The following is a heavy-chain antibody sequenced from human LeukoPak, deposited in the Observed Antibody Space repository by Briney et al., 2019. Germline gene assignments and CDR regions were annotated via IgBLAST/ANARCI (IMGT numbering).Heavy chain of an antibody. V-gene: IGHV1-8*01. CDR2: MNPNSGNT. J-gene: IGHJ5*02. CDR3: ARGDRYYDYVWGSYRTDP. Sequence: GASVKVSCKASGYTFTSYDINWVRQATGQGLEWMGWMNPNSGNTGYAQKFQGRVTMTRNTSISTAYMELSSLRSEDTAVYYCARGDRYYDYVWGSYRTDPWGQGTLVTVSS. D-gene: IGHD3-16*02. CDR1: GYTFTSYD.